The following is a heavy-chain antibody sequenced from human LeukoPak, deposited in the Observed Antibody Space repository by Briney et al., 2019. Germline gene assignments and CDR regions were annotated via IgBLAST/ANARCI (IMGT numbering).Heavy chain of an antibody. V-gene: IGHV5-51*01. J-gene: IGHJ5*02. Sequence: GESLKISCKGSGYSFTSYWIGWVRQMPGKGLEWMGIIYPGDSDTRYSPSFQGQVTISADKSISTAYLQWSSLKASDTAMYYCARQITMVRGVIRWFDPWGQGTLVTVSS. CDR3: ARQITMVRGVIRWFDP. CDR1: GYSFTSYW. CDR2: IYPGDSDT. D-gene: IGHD3-10*01.